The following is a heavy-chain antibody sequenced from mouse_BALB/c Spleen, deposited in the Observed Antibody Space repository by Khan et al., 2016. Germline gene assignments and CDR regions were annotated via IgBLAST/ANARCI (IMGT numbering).Heavy chain of an antibody. J-gene: IGHJ2*01. CDR1: GDSITSGY. D-gene: IGHD2-12*01. CDR3: ARLPLTSYYFDY. V-gene: IGHV3-8*02. CDR2: ISYSGST. Sequence: EVQLQESGPSLVKPSQTLSLTCSVTGDSITSGYWNWIRKFPGNKLEYMGYISYSGSTYYNPSLKSRISITRDTSKNQYYLQLNSVTTEDTATYYCARLPLTSYYFDYWGQGTTLTVSS.